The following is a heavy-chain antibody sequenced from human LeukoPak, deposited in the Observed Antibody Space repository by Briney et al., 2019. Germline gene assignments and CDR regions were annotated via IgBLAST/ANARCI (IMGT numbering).Heavy chain of an antibody. D-gene: IGHD2-2*01. CDR1: GGSISSSYW. Sequence: SETLSLTCAVSGGSISSSYWWSWIRQPPGKGLEWIGEISHSGSTTYNPSLRSRVTISLDTSKNQFSLKLNSVTAADTAVYYCARRDCTSTSCYVYYWGQGTLVTVSS. J-gene: IGHJ4*02. CDR2: ISHSGST. V-gene: IGHV4-4*02. CDR3: ARRDCTSTSCYVYY.